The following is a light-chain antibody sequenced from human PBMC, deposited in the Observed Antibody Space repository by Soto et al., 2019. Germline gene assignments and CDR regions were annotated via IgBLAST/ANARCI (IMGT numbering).Light chain of an antibody. V-gene: IGLV2-23*01. CDR1: SSDVGSYNL. CDR3: GSYAGTFDV. CDR2: EGT. J-gene: IGLJ1*01. Sequence: QSALTQPASVSGSPGQSITISCTGTSSDVGSYNLVSWYQQHPGKAPKLIIYEGTKRPSAVSNRFSGSKSGNTASLTISGLQPEDEAEYYCGSYAGTFDVFGTGTKLTV.